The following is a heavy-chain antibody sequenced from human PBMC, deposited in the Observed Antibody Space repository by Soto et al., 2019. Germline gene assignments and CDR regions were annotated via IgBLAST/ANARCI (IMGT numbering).Heavy chain of an antibody. CDR2: IYYSGST. D-gene: IGHD2-8*01. V-gene: IGHV4-31*03. J-gene: IGHJ6*02. CDR3: ARGGLMAYAISPYYYGMDV. Sequence: PSETLSLTCTVSGGSISSGGYYWSWIRQHPGKGLEWIGYIYYSGSTYYNPSLKSRVTISVDTSKNQFSLKLSSVTAADTAVYYCARGGLMAYAISPYYYGMDVWGQGTTVTVSS. CDR1: GGSISSGGYY.